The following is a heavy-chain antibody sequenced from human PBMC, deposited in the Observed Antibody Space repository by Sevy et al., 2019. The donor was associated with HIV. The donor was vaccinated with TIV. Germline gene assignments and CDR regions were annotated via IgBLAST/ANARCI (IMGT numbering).Heavy chain of an antibody. D-gene: IGHD3-3*01. CDR1: GGSISSDF. Sequence: SETLSLTCTVSGGSISSDFWSWIRQPPGKGLEWIGYIYYSGSTNYNPSLKSRVTISVETSKNQFSLKLSSVTAADTAVYYCARVRQSGDFWSGYYLDAWGQGTLVTVSS. J-gene: IGHJ5*02. CDR2: IYYSGST. CDR3: ARVRQSGDFWSGYYLDA. V-gene: IGHV4-59*01.